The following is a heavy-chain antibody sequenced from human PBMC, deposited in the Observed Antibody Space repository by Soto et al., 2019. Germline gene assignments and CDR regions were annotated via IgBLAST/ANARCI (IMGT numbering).Heavy chain of an antibody. V-gene: IGHV4-39*01. CDR3: ARLKQPMAALLNLYYFDY. J-gene: IGHJ4*02. Sequence: KASETLSLTCTVAGGSISSSSYYWGWIRQPPGKGLEWIGSIYYSGSTYYNPSLKSRVTISVDTSKNQFSLKLSSVTAADTAVYYCARLKQPMAALLNLYYFDYWGQGTLVTVSS. D-gene: IGHD6-13*01. CDR2: IYYSGST. CDR1: GGSISSSSYY.